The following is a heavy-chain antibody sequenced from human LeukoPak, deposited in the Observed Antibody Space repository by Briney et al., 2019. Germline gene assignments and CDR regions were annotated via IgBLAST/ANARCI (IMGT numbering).Heavy chain of an antibody. J-gene: IGHJ4*02. Sequence: ASVKVSCKASGYTFTGYYMHWVRQAPGQGLEWMGWINPNSGGTNYAQKFQGRVTMTRNTSISTAYMELSSLRSEDTAVYYCARGDKRVAELGIDYWGQGTLVTVSS. D-gene: IGHD6-19*01. CDR2: INPNSGGT. CDR3: ARGDKRVAELGIDY. V-gene: IGHV1-2*02. CDR1: GYTFTGYY.